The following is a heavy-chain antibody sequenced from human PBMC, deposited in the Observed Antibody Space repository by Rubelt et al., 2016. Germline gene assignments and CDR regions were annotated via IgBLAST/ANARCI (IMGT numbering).Heavy chain of an antibody. J-gene: IGHJ4*02. CDR3: ARQSGDGDQSNY. CDR1: GGSISSIIYY. Sequence: QLQLQESGPGLVKPSETLSLSCTVSGGSISSIIYYWGWIRQPPGKGLEWIGSIHDSGTTYYNPSLKSRVTISVATSRNQLSRERTSVTAADTAVYYWARQSGDGDQSNYWGQGTLVTVSS. V-gene: IGHV4-39*01. D-gene: IGHD4-17*01. CDR2: IHDSGTT.